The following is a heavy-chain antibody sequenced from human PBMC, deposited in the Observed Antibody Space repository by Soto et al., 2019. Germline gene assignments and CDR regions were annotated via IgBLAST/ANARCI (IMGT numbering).Heavy chain of an antibody. V-gene: IGHV4-59*01. CDR1: GGSISSYY. J-gene: IGHJ4*02. CDR2: IYYSGST. Sequence: SETLSLTCTVSGGSISSYYWSWIRQPPGKGLEWIGYIYYSGSTNYNPSLKSRVTISVDTSKNQFSLKLSSVTAADTAVYYCARVMGDYGDSTTPYYFDYWGQGTLVTVSS. D-gene: IGHD4-17*01. CDR3: ARVMGDYGDSTTPYYFDY.